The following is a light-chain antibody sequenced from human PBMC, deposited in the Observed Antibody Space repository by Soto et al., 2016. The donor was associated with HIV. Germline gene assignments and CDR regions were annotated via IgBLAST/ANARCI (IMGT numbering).Light chain of an antibody. CDR2: KDS. CDR1: VLAKKY. Sequence: SYELTQPSSVSVSPGQTARITCSGDVLAKKYARWFQQKPGQAPVVVIYKDSERPSGIPERFSGSSSGTTVTLTISGAQVEDEADYYCYSAADKNPLFGGGTKLTV. CDR3: YSAADKNPL. J-gene: IGLJ2*01. V-gene: IGLV3-27*01.